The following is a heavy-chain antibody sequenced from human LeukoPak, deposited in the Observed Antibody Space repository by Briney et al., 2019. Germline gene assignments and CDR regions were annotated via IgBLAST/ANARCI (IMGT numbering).Heavy chain of an antibody. J-gene: IGHJ4*02. V-gene: IGHV3-7*01. CDR1: GFTFSSYW. CDR3: ASPGYLRRPMGY. CDR2: IKQDGSEK. Sequence: PGGSLRLSCAAPGFTFSSYWMSWVRQAPGKGLEWVANIKQDGSEKYYVDSVKGRFTISRDNAKNSLYLQMNSLRAEDTAVYYCASPGYLRRPMGYWGQGTLVTVSS. D-gene: IGHD5-18*01.